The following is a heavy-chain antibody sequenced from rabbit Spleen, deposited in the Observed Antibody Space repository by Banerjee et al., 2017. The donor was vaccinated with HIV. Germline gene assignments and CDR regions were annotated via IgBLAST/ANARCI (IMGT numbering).Heavy chain of an antibody. J-gene: IGHJ4*01. CDR2: IYTGSGST. CDR3: VRSDNINRLNL. D-gene: IGHD1-1*01. Sequence: QEQLEESGGGLVKPEGSLTLTCKASGVSFNDKDVMCWVRQAPGKGLEWVGCIYTGSGSTYYASWAKGRFTITRSTSLNTVTLQLTSLTAADTATYFCVRSDNINRLNLWGPGTLVTVS. CDR1: GVSFNDKD. V-gene: IGHV1S47*01.